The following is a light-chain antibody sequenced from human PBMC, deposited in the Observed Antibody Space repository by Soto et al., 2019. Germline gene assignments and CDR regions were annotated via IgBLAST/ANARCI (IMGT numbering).Light chain of an antibody. J-gene: IGKJ2*01. CDR2: ATS. Sequence: TQSPSSLSASLGDRVTITCRASQAIGTDLGWYQQKPGQAPRLLIYATSSRATGIPDRFSGSGSGTDFTLTISRLEPEDFAVYYCQQYDNSPGYTFGQGTKLEIK. CDR1: QAIGTD. V-gene: IGKV3-20*01. CDR3: QQYDNSPGYT.